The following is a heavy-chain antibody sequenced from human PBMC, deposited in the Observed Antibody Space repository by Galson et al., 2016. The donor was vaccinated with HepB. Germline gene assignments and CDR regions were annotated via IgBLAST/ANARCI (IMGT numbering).Heavy chain of an antibody. V-gene: IGHV4-30-4*01. CDR1: GGSVSSGDHY. CDR3: AREGLVDTAVDY. Sequence: TLSLTCTVFGGSVSSGDHYWSWIRQPPGKGLEWIGFIYYMGSTYYNPSLKSRVTISVDTSKNQFSLKLTSVTAADTAVYFCAREGLVDTAVDYWGQGTLVTVSS. J-gene: IGHJ4*02. D-gene: IGHD5-18*01. CDR2: IYYMGST.